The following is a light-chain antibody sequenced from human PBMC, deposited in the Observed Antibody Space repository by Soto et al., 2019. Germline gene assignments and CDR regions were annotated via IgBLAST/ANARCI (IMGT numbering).Light chain of an antibody. CDR2: GAS. J-gene: IGKJ5*01. CDR1: QSVSSSY. V-gene: IGKV3-20*01. Sequence: EIVLTQSPGTLSLSPGERDTLSCRASQSVSSSYLAWYQQKPGQAPRLLIYGASSRATGIPDRFSGSGSGTDFTLTISRLEPEDFAVYYCQQYGSPLTFGQGTRLEIK. CDR3: QQYGSPLT.